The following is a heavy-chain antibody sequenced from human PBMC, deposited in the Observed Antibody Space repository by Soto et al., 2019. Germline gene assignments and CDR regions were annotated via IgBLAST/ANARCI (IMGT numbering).Heavy chain of an antibody. D-gene: IGHD1-1*01. V-gene: IGHV4-30-2*01. Sequence: PSETLSLTCAVSGGSISSGGYSWSWIRQPPGKGLEWIGYIYHSGSTYYNPSLKSRVTISVDRSKNQFSLKLSSVTAADTAVYYCASHKLRELEQGGYFDYWGQGTLVTVSS. CDR3: ASHKLRELEQGGYFDY. CDR1: GGSISSGGYS. J-gene: IGHJ4*02. CDR2: IYHSGST.